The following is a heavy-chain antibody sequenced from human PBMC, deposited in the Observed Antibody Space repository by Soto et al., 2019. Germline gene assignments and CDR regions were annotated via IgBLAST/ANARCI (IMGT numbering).Heavy chain of an antibody. J-gene: IGHJ4*02. Sequence: ESLKISCKSSAYSFTSYWISWFRHMPGKGLEWMGTMHPSDSYTNYSPSFRGHVTISADKSISTAYLQWSSMKASETAMYYCARQPKRLRLGELSLFYFDYWGQGTLVTVYS. CDR3: ARQPKRLRLGELSLFYFDY. D-gene: IGHD3-16*02. V-gene: IGHV5-10-1*01. CDR2: MHPSDSYT. CDR1: AYSFTSYW.